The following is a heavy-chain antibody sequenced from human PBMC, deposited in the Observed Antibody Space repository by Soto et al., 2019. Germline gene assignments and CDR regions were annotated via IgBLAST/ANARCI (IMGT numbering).Heavy chain of an antibody. J-gene: IGHJ4*02. CDR1: GFTFSSYG. D-gene: IGHD3-16*02. Sequence: QVQLVESGGGVVQPGRSLRLSCAASGFTFSSYGMHWVRQAPGKGLEWVAVISYDGSNKYYADSVKGRFTISRDNSKNTLYLQMNGLRAEDTAVYYCARKNRAFDYWGQGTLVTVSS. V-gene: IGHV3-30*03. CDR2: ISYDGSNK. CDR3: ARKNRAFDY.